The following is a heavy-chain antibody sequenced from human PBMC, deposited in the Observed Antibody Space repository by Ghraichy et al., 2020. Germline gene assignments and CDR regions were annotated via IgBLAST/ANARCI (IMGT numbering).Heavy chain of an antibody. CDR1: GFMFSTHE. Sequence: GGSLRLSCAASGFMFSTHEMNWVRQAPGKGLEWISYINSDDATVTYADPVKGRFTISRDNAKSSLYLQMDSLRAEDTAVYFCVRQKYCTSTDCLHGRYYFEYWGQGALVTVSS. V-gene: IGHV3-48*03. CDR3: VRQKYCTSTDCLHGRYYFEY. D-gene: IGHD2-2*01. J-gene: IGHJ4*02. CDR2: INSDDATV.